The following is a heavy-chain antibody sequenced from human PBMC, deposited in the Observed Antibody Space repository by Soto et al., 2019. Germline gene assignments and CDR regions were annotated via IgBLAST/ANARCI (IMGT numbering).Heavy chain of an antibody. CDR2: IIPIFGTA. V-gene: IGHV1-69*06. CDR1: GGTFSSYA. CDR3: ARGRDCSSTSCRVYYYYYYGMDV. Sequence: QVQLVQSGAEVKKPGSSVKVSYKASGGTFSSYAISWVRQAPGQGLEWMGGIIPIFGTANYAQKFQGRVTITADKSTSTAYMELSSLRSEDTAVYYCARGRDCSSTSCRVYYYYYYGMDVWGQGTTVTVSS. D-gene: IGHD2-2*01. J-gene: IGHJ6*02.